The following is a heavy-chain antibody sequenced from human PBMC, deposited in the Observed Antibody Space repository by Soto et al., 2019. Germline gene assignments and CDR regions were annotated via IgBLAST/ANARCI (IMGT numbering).Heavy chain of an antibody. CDR3: VRAFRSGYPYGLDY. J-gene: IGHJ4*02. Sequence: GGSLRLSCAASGFTFSAHYMDWVRQAPRKGLEWIGRTRDKGNSYTTEYAASVKGRFTISRDDSKSSLYLQMNGLKTEDTAVYYCVRAFRSGYPYGLDYCGQGTLVTVSS. CDR2: TRDKGNSYTT. D-gene: IGHD3-22*01. V-gene: IGHV3-72*01. CDR1: GFTFSAHY.